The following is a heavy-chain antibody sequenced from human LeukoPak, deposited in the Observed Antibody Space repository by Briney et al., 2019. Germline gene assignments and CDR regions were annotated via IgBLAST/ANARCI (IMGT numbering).Heavy chain of an antibody. CDR1: GGSISSYY. Sequence: PSETLSLTCTVSGGSISSYYWSWIRQPPGKGLEWIGYIYYSGSTNYNPSLKSRVTISVDTSKNQFSLKLSSVTAADTAVYYCARYYYGSGSYFPDYWGQGTLVTVSS. CDR3: ARYYYGSGSYFPDY. V-gene: IGHV4-59*08. D-gene: IGHD3-10*01. CDR2: IYYSGST. J-gene: IGHJ4*02.